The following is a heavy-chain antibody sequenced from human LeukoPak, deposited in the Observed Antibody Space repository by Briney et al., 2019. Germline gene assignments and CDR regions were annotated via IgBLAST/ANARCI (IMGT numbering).Heavy chain of an antibody. Sequence: SETLSLTCTVSGGSISSGSYYWSWIRQPAGKGLEWIGRIYTSGSTNYNPSLKSRVTISVDTSKNQFSLKLSSVTAADTAVYYCASTGYSSSWSPFDYWGQGTLVTVSS. V-gene: IGHV4-61*02. CDR3: ASTGYSSSWSPFDY. CDR1: GGSISSGSYY. D-gene: IGHD6-13*01. CDR2: IYTSGST. J-gene: IGHJ4*02.